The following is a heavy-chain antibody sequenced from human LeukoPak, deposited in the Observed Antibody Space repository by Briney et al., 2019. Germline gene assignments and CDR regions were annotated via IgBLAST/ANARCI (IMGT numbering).Heavy chain of an antibody. CDR3: ARDFAGYCSSTGCYGYYFDY. CDR2: ISYDGSKK. J-gene: IGHJ4*02. D-gene: IGHD2-2*01. V-gene: IGHV3-30*04. CDR1: GFTFNNYA. Sequence: GRSLRLSCAASGFTFNNYAMHWVRQAPGKGLEWVAVISYDGSKKYGADSVKGRFTISRDNSKNTLYVQMNSLRAEDTAVYYCARDFAGYCSSTGCYGYYFDYWGQGTLVTVSS.